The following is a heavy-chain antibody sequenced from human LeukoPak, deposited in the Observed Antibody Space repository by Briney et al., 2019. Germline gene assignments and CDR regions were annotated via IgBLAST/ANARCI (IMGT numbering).Heavy chain of an antibody. V-gene: IGHV1-69*13. CDR3: ASDPAGIPENFDY. CDR1: GGTFSSYA. D-gene: IGHD1-26*01. J-gene: IGHJ4*02. Sequence: ASVKVSCKASGGTFSSYAISWVRQAPGQGLEWMGGIIPIFGTANYAQKFQGRVTITADESTSTAYMELSSLRSEDTAVYYCASDPAGIPENFDYWGQGTLVTVSS. CDR2: IIPIFGTA.